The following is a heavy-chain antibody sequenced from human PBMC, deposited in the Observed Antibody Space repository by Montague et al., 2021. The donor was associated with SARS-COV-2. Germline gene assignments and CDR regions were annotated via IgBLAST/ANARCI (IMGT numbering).Heavy chain of an antibody. J-gene: IGHJ4*02. CDR1: GFTFSSYA. D-gene: IGHD3-3*01. CDR2: ISGSGGST. Sequence: SLRLSCAASGFTFSSYAMSWVRQAPGKGLEWVPAISGSGGSTYYADSVKGRFTISRDNSKNTLYLQMNSLRAEDTAVYYCAKDPHYDFWSGYYLDYWGQGTLVTVSS. CDR3: AKDPHYDFWSGYYLDY. V-gene: IGHV3-23*01.